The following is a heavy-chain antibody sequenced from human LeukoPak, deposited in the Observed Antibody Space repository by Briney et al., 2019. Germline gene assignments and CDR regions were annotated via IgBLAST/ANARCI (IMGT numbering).Heavy chain of an antibody. V-gene: IGHV4-59*01. CDR1: SGSISSYY. J-gene: IGHJ3*02. Sequence: TSETLSLTCTVSSGSISSYYWSWIRQPPGKGLEWIGYIYYSGSTNYNPSLKSRVTISVDTSKNQFSLKLSSVTAADTAVYYCARERTGAFDIWGQGTMVTVSS. CDR3: ARERTGAFDI. CDR2: IYYSGST. D-gene: IGHD1/OR15-1a*01.